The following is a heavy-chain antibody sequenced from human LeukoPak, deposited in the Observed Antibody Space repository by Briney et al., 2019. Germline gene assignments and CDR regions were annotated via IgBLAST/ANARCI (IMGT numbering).Heavy chain of an antibody. V-gene: IGHV1-2*02. J-gene: IGHJ4*02. CDR2: INPNSGGT. Sequence: ASVKVSCKASGYTFTGYYMHWVRQAPGQGLEWMGWINPNSGGTNYAQKFQGRVTMTRDTSISTAYMELRSLRSDDTAVYYCATPDPGDSSSWYYFDYWGQGTLVTVSS. CDR3: ATPDPGDSSSWYYFDY. D-gene: IGHD6-13*01. CDR1: GYTFTGYY.